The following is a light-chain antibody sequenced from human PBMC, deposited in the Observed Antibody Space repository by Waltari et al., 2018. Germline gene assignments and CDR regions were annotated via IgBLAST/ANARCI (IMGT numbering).Light chain of an antibody. J-gene: IGKJ1*01. CDR3: QQYNNWPPGT. V-gene: IGKV3-15*01. Sequence: ETVVTQSPATLSMSPGERATLSCRTSQSIGSPLAWYQQRPGQAPRLLIYRASTRATGIPDRFSGSGSETEFTLTISSLQSEDIAVYYCQQYNNWPPGTFGQGTKVEI. CDR1: QSIGSP. CDR2: RAS.